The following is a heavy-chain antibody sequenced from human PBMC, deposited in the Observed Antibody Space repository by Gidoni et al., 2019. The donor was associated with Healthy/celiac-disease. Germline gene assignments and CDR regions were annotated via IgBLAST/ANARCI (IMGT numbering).Heavy chain of an antibody. CDR2: IIPIFGTA. CDR1: GGTFSSYA. J-gene: IGHJ3*02. V-gene: IGHV1-69*01. CDR3: ARVPLGLRHAFDI. D-gene: IGHD3-16*01. Sequence: QVQLVQSGAEAKKPGSSVKVSCKASGGTFSSYAISWVRQAPGKGLECMGGIIPIFGTANYAQKFQGRVTITADESTSTAYMELSSLRSEDTAVYYCARVPLGLRHAFDIWGQGTMVTVSS.